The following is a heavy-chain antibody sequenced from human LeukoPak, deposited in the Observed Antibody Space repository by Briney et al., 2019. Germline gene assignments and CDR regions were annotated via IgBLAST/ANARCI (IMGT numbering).Heavy chain of an antibody. CDR3: ARYCSGGSCYGAFDY. CDR1: GYTFTGYY. CDR2: INPNSGGT. V-gene: IGHV1-2*02. Sequence: ASVKVSCKASGYTFTGYYMHWVRQAPGQGLEWMGWINPNSGGTNYAQKFQGRVTMTRDTSISTAYMELSRLRSDDTAVYYCARYCSGGSCYGAFDYWAREPWSPSPQ. J-gene: IGHJ4*02. D-gene: IGHD2-15*01.